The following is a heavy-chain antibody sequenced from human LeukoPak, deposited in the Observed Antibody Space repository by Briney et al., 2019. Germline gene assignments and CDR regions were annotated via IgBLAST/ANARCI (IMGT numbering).Heavy chain of an antibody. CDR1: GGPISSGDYY. D-gene: IGHD4-11*01. J-gene: IGHJ4*02. CDR3: ARHDYSNYVVDY. CDR2: IYYSGST. Sequence: SQTLSLTCTVSGGPISSGDYYWSWIRQPPGKGLEWIGYIYYSGSTYYNPSLKSRVTISVDTSKNQFSLKLSSVTAADTAVYYCARHDYSNYVVDYWGQGTLVTVSS. V-gene: IGHV4-30-4*01.